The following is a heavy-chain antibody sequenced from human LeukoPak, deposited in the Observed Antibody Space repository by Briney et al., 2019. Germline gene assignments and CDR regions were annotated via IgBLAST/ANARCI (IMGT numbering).Heavy chain of an antibody. J-gene: IGHJ4*02. D-gene: IGHD3-3*01. CDR3: GTEYYDFWSGYSTGGDYFDY. V-gene: IGHV3-23*01. CDR2: ISGSGGST. Sequence: GGSLRLSCAASGFTFSSYAMSWVRQAPGKGLEWVSAISGSGGSTYYAGSVKGRFTISRDNSKNTLYLQMNSLRAEDTAVYYCGTEYYDFWSGYSTGGDYFDYWGQGTLVTVSS. CDR1: GFTFSSYA.